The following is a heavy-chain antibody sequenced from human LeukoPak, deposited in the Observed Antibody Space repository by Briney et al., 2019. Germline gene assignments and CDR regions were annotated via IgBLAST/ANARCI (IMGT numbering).Heavy chain of an antibody. J-gene: IGHJ3*02. Sequence: GGSLRLSCAASGFTVSNNYMGWVRQAPGKGLEWVSVIYSYGFTSYADSVKGRFTISRDNFKNTLYLQMNSLRAGDTAVYYCYGIRLGDGFQIWGQRTMVIVSS. D-gene: IGHD3-16*01. CDR1: GFTVSNNY. CDR3: YGIRLGDGFQI. CDR2: IYSYGFT. V-gene: IGHV3-53*01.